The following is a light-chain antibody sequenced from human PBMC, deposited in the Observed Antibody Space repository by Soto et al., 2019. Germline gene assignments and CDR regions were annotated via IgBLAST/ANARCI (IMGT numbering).Light chain of an antibody. J-gene: IGLJ3*02. CDR2: DVS. CDR3: QSYDTALGGWL. CDR1: SSDVGDYDF. Sequence: QSALTQPRSVSGSPGQSVTISCTGTSSDVGDYDFVSWYHQHPGKVPKVIIYDVSERPSGVPDRFSGSKSGTSASLAITGLQADDEATYYCQSYDTALGGWLFGGGTKLTVL. V-gene: IGLV2-11*01.